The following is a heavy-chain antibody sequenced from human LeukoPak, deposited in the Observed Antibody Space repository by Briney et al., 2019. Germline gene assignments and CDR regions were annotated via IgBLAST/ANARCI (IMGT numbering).Heavy chain of an antibody. D-gene: IGHD3-16*01. CDR3: ARQVGNAYYAAYFDY. CDR2: IYPGDSDT. Sequence: GESLKISCKGSGYNFTNYWIGWVRQMPGKGLEWVGIIYPGDSDTRYSPSFQGQVTISADKSISTAYLQWSSLKASDTAMYYWARQVGNAYYAAYFDYWGQGTLVTVSS. J-gene: IGHJ4*02. CDR1: GYNFTNYW. V-gene: IGHV5-51*01.